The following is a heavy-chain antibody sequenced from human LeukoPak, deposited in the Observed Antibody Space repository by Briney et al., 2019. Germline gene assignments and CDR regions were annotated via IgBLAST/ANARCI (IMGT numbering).Heavy chain of an antibody. D-gene: IGHD3-16*01. CDR3: ARRLVMHSSPADAFDI. CDR2: FFPGEYDT. V-gene: IGHV5-51*01. Sequence: GGAPKIPCKGSGCSFNSCWIVWELQLPGKRVGCWVIFFPGEYDTRYSPSFQSRVTISADKSISTAYLQWSSLKASDTAMYYCARRLVMHSSPADAFDIWGQGTMVTVSS. J-gene: IGHJ3*02. CDR1: GCSFNSCW.